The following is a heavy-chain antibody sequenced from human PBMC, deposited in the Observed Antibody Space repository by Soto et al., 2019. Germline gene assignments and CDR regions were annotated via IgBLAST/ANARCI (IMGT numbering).Heavy chain of an antibody. CDR3: AKDFGAWSDS. CDR1: GFAFSTYG. CDR2: ISYDGGDL. V-gene: IGHV3-30*18. J-gene: IGHJ5*01. D-gene: IGHD3-10*01. Sequence: GGSLRLSCAASGFAFSTYGMHWVRQAPGKGLEWVALISYDGGDLYYADSVKGRFTISRDNSKHTLSLQMDSLRVEDTAVYYCAKDFGAWSDSWGQGTLVTVSS.